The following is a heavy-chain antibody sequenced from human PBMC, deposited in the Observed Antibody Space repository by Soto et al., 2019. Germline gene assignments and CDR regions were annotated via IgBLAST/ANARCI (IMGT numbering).Heavy chain of an antibody. Sequence: PSETLSLTCTVSGGSISSGGYYWSWIRQHPGKGLEWIGYIYYSGSTYYNPSLKSRVTISVDTSKNQFSLKLSSVTAADTAVYYCAISFGVAAAGPFAYWGQGTLVTVSS. D-gene: IGHD6-13*01. CDR1: GGSISSGGYY. V-gene: IGHV4-31*03. CDR2: IYYSGST. CDR3: AISFGVAAAGPFAY. J-gene: IGHJ4*02.